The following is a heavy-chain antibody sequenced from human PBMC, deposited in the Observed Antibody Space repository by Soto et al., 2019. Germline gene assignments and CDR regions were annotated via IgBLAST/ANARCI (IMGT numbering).Heavy chain of an antibody. Sequence: PGGSLRLSCAASGFTFSSYAMNWVRQAPGKGLEWVSIISAYGGNTDYAESVKGRFTISSDKSKNTLYLQMNSLRAEDTAVYYCAKGKRGYTYGSFDYWGQGDLVTVSS. CDR2: ISAYGGNT. J-gene: IGHJ4*02. CDR1: GFTFSSYA. CDR3: AKGKRGYTYGSFDY. V-gene: IGHV3-23*01. D-gene: IGHD5-18*01.